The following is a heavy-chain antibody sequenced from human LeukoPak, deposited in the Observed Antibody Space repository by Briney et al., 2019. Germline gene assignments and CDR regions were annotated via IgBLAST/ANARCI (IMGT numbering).Heavy chain of an antibody. J-gene: IGHJ6*02. CDR3: ASPGYCTGGSCVPV. Sequence: SDTLSLTCAVSGYSISSSNWWGWIRQPPGKGLEWIGYIYYSGSTYYNPSLKSRVTMSVDTSKNQFSLKLSSVTAVDTAVYYYASPGYCTGGSCVPVWGQGTTVTVSS. CDR1: GYSISSSNW. V-gene: IGHV4-28*01. D-gene: IGHD2-15*01. CDR2: IYYSGST.